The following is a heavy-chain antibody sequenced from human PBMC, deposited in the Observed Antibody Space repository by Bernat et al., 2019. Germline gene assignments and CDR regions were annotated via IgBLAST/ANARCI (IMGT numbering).Heavy chain of an antibody. J-gene: IGHJ4*02. D-gene: IGHD6-13*01. V-gene: IGHV3-7*03. Sequence: EVQLVESGGGLVQPGGSLRLSCAASGFTFSIYWMNWVRQAPGQGLEWVAGIKQDGSDTYYVDSVKGRFVISRDNAQESLSLQMNSLRVEDTAIYYCAREGAAGNFDYWGQGTLVTVSS. CDR2: IKQDGSDT. CDR1: GFTFSIYW. CDR3: AREGAAGNFDY.